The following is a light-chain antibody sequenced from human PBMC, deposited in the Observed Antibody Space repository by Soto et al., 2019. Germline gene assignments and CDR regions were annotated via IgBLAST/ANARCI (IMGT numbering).Light chain of an antibody. CDR1: QSVSRN. J-gene: IGKJ5*01. CDR2: GAS. Sequence: EILMTQSRSIVSVSPVERAKHQLKASQSVSRNLAWYQQKPGQAPRLLIYGASTRATGIPARFSGSGSGTEFTLTISSLQSEDFAVYYCQQYNNWPPITFGQGTRMENK. CDR3: QQYNNWPPIT. V-gene: IGKV3-15*01.